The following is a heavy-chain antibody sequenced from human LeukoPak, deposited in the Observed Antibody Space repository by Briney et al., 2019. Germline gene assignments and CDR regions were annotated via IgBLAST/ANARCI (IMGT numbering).Heavy chain of an antibody. V-gene: IGHV3-23*01. J-gene: IGHJ4*02. Sequence: GGSLRLSCAASGFTFSSYAMSWVRQAPGKGLEWVSVISGSGGSTYYADSVKGRFTISRDNSKNTLYLQMNSLRVEDTAVYYCAKDLARGPRAFDYWGQGTLVTVSS. CDR2: ISGSGGST. D-gene: IGHD3-10*01. CDR3: AKDLARGPRAFDY. CDR1: GFTFSSYA.